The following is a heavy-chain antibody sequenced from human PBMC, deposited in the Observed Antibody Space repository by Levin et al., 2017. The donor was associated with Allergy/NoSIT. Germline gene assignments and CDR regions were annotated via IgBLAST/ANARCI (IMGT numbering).Heavy chain of an antibody. CDR1: GFTFSSYG. CDR3: ARDWSDGYKVAYFDY. J-gene: IGHJ4*02. D-gene: IGHD5-24*01. V-gene: IGHV3-33*01. Sequence: AGGSLRLSCAASGFTFSSYGMHWVRQAPGKGLEWVAVIWYDGSNKYYADSVKGRFTISRDNSKNTLYLQMNSLRAEDTAVYYGARDWSDGYKVAYFDYWGQGTLVTVSS. CDR2: IWYDGSNK.